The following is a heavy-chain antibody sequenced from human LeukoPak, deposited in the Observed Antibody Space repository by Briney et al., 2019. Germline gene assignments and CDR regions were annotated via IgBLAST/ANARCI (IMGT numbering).Heavy chain of an antibody. D-gene: IGHD2-2*01. V-gene: IGHV3-33*08. CDR1: GFTFSSYG. J-gene: IGHJ6*03. Sequence: GGSLRLSCAASGFTFSSYGMHWVRQAPGKGLEWVAVIWYDGSNKYYADSVKGRFTISRDNSKNTLYLQMNSLRAEDTAVYYCARRRRVVVPAATYYYYYYMDVWGKGTTVTVSS. CDR3: ARRRRVVVPAATYYYYYYMDV. CDR2: IWYDGSNK.